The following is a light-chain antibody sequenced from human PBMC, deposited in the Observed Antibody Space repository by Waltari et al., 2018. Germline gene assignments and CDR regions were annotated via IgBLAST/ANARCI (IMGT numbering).Light chain of an antibody. J-gene: IGLJ3*02. CDR2: ETN. V-gene: IGLV1-51*01. CDR3: GTWDNSLSGWV. CDR1: ASNIGNHF. Sequence: QSVLTQPPSESAAPGQKVTIPCSGAASNIGNHFVSWYQQFPGASPKLLIFETNKRPSGIPDRFSGSKSGTSATLGITGLQTGDEADYYCGTWDNSLSGWVFGTGTKLTVL.